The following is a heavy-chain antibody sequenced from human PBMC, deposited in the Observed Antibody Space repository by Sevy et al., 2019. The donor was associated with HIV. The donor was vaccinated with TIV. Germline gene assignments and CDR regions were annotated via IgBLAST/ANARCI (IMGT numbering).Heavy chain of an antibody. V-gene: IGHV1-18*01. CDR3: AREWGNNYDFWSAYYYRYYYYGMDV. D-gene: IGHD3-3*01. CDR1: GYTFTSYG. Sequence: ASVKVSCKASGYTFTSYGISWVRQAPGQGLEWMGWISAYNGNTNYAQKLQGRVTMTTDTSTSTAYMELRSLRSDDTAVYYCAREWGNNYDFWSAYYYRYYYYGMDVWGQGTTVTVSS. J-gene: IGHJ6*02. CDR2: ISAYNGNT.